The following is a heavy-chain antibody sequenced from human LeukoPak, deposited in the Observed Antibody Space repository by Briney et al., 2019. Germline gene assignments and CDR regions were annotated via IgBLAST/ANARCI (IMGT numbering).Heavy chain of an antibody. D-gene: IGHD2-2*01. V-gene: IGHV3-23*01. CDR3: AKWKQGSILPLFDY. CDR2: INGSGGST. J-gene: IGHJ4*02. Sequence: SGGSLRLSCAASGFTFSSYAMSWVRQAPGKGLEWVSAINGSGGSTYYADSVKGRFTISRDNSKNTLYLQMNSLRAEDTAVYYCAKWKQGSILPLFDYWGQGTLVTVSS. CDR1: GFTFSSYA.